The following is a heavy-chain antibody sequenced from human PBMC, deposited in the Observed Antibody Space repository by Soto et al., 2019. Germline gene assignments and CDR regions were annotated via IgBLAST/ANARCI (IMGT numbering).Heavy chain of an antibody. CDR1: GGSFSGYY. CDR3: ATLRAVVHAFDI. V-gene: IGHV4-34*01. D-gene: IGHD6-19*01. Sequence: SETLSLTCAVYGGSFSGYYWSWIRQPPGKGLEWIGEINHSGSTNYNPSLKSRVTISVDTSKNQFSLKLSSVTAADTAVYYCATLRAVVHAFDIWGQGTMVTVSS. J-gene: IGHJ3*02. CDR2: INHSGST.